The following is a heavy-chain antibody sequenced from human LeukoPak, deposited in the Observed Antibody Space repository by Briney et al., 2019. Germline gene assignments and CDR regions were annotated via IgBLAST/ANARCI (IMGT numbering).Heavy chain of an antibody. CDR2: IIPIFGTA. V-gene: IGHV1-69*05. J-gene: IGHJ5*02. CDR1: GGTFSSYA. CDR3: ANLIGYNWNYGRGGWFDP. Sequence: GSSVKVSCKASGGTFSSYAISWVRQAPGQGLEWMGGIIPIFGTANYAQKFQGRVTITTDESTSTAYMELSSLRSEDTAVYYCANLIGYNWNYGRGGWFDPWGQGTLVTVSS. D-gene: IGHD1-7*01.